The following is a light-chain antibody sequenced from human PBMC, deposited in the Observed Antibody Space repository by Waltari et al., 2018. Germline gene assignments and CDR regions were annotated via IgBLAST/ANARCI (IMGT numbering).Light chain of an antibody. CDR1: QSVLYSSNNKTY. V-gene: IGKV4-1*01. J-gene: IGKJ4*01. CDR2: WAS. Sequence: DIVMTQSPDSLAVSLGERATINCKSSQSVLYSSNNKTYLAWYQQKPGQPPKLLIYWASNRESGVPGRFSGSGSGTDFTLTISSLQAEDVAVYYCQQYYETPLTFGGGTKVEIK. CDR3: QQYYETPLT.